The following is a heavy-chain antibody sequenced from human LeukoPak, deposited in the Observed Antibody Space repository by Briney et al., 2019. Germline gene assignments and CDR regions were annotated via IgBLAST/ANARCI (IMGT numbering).Heavy chain of an antibody. J-gene: IGHJ4*02. V-gene: IGHV1-69*04. CDR3: ARGRDGYADY. D-gene: IGHD5-24*01. Sequence: GASVKVSCKASGGTFSSYAISWVRQAPGQGLEWMGRIIPILGIANYAQKFQGRVTITADKSTSTAYIELSSLRSKDTAVYYCARGRDGYADYWGQGTLVTVSS. CDR2: IIPILGIA. CDR1: GGTFSSYA.